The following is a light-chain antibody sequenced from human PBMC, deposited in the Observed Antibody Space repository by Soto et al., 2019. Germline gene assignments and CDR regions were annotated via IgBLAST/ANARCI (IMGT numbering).Light chain of an antibody. J-gene: IGLJ3*02. Sequence: QSALTQPPSVSGSPGQSVTISCTGTSSDVGSYNRVSWYQQPPGTAPKLMIYEVSNRPSGVPDRFSGSKSGTSASLAISGLQSEDEADYYCATWDDTLNNWVFGGGTQLTVL. CDR3: ATWDDTLNNWV. CDR2: EVS. CDR1: SSDVGSYNR. V-gene: IGLV2-18*01.